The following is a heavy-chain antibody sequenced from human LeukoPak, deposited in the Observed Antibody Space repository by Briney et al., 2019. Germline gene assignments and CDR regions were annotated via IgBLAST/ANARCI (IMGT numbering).Heavy chain of an antibody. D-gene: IGHD2/OR15-2a*01. V-gene: IGHV1-46*01. CDR3: ARDPSKIYHFDY. Sequence: GASVKVSCKASGYTFTNYYIHWVRQAPGQGLEWMGIINPSDGTTRCTQKFQGRITMTRDTSTSTVYMELSSLRSEDTAVFYCARDPSKIYHFDYWGQRTLVTVSS. CDR2: INPSDGTT. CDR1: GYTFTNYY. J-gene: IGHJ4*02.